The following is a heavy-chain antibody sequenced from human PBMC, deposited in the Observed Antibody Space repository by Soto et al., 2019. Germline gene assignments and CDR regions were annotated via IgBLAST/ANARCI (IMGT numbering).Heavy chain of an antibody. CDR3: AKAGGSGWYSYFDY. Sequence: QVQLVESGGGVVQPGRSLRLSCAASGFPFSSYGMHWVRQAPGKGLEWVAVISYDGSNKYYADSVKGRFTISRDNSKNTLYLQMNSLRAEDTAVYYCAKAGGSGWYSYFDYWGQGTLVTVSS. V-gene: IGHV3-30*18. CDR2: ISYDGSNK. CDR1: GFPFSSYG. D-gene: IGHD6-19*01. J-gene: IGHJ4*02.